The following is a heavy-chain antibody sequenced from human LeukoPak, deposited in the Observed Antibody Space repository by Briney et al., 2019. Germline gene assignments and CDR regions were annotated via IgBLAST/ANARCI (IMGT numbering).Heavy chain of an antibody. D-gene: IGHD2-2*01. CDR1: GGSVSGYY. CDR3: ARFTITWRTFDP. Sequence: SETLSLTCTVSGGSVSGYYWNWFRQPPGKGPEWIGDISYSGSANYNPSLESRVTISVDTSKSHFSLRLTSVTAADTALYYCARFTITWRTFDPWGQGTLVTVSS. V-gene: IGHV4-59*02. CDR2: ISYSGSA. J-gene: IGHJ5*02.